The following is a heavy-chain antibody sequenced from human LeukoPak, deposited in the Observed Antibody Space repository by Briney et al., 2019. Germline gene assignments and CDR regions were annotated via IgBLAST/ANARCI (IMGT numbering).Heavy chain of an antibody. CDR3: ARTHSDSWDAFDI. Sequence: PSETLSLTCTVSGVAFSSDSYYWSWIRQAAGKGLEWIGRVYIGGGTDYNPSLASRVTMTVEGSNNQFSLRLTSVTAADTGVYYCARTHSDSWDAFDIWGQGTMVTVSS. CDR2: VYIGGGT. J-gene: IGHJ3*02. V-gene: IGHV4-61*02. CDR1: GVAFSSDSYY. D-gene: IGHD2-21*01.